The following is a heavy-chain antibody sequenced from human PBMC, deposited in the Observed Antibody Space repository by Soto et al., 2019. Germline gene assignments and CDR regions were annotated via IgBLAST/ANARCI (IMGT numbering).Heavy chain of an antibody. V-gene: IGHV4-39*01. J-gene: IGHJ5*01. CDR2: ISYSATT. CDR3: ARGRYCLTGRCFPNWFDS. CDR1: GASIITDNYF. D-gene: IGHD2-15*01. Sequence: LSETLSLTCTVSGASIITDNYFWVWIRQSPRRGLELIGSISYSATTYYNPSFESRVAISLDTSKSQFSLNVTSVTAADTAVYFCARGRYCLTGRCFPNWFDSWGQGTLVTVSS.